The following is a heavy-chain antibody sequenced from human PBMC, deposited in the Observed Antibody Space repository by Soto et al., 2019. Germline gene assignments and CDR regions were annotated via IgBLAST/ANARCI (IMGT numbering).Heavy chain of an antibody. J-gene: IGHJ6*02. CDR1: GDKFSTYA. D-gene: IGHD1-1*01. CDR3: ARGGKERFRGSGMDV. Sequence: QVQLVQSGAEVRKPGSSVRVACKASGDKFSTYAINWVRQVPGQGLEWLGGIITFFGAAMYAQKFQGRVNITADESATTAYMELSSLRSEDTAVYYCARGGKERFRGSGMDVWGQGTTVTVSS. CDR2: IITFFGAA. V-gene: IGHV1-69*01.